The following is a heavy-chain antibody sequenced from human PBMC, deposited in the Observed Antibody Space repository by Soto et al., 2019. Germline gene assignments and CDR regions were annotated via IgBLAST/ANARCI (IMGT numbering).Heavy chain of an antibody. V-gene: IGHV4-31*03. D-gene: IGHD3-16*02. CDR1: GGSISSGGYY. CDR2: IYYSGST. CDR3: XXXXXXXXPFRXFDP. Sequence: TLSLTCTVSGGSISSGGYYWSWIRQHPGKGLEWIGYIYYSGSTYYNPSLKSRVTISVDTSKNQFSLKLSSVTAADTAVYXXXXXXXXXXPFRXFDPWGQGTLVXVSS. J-gene: IGHJ5*02.